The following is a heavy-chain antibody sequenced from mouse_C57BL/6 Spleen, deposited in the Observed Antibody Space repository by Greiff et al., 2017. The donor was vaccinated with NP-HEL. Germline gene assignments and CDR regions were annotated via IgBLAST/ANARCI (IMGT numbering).Heavy chain of an antibody. CDR3: ARDPAYYKGDV. CDR2: IYPGSGST. J-gene: IGHJ1*03. V-gene: IGHV1-55*01. Sequence: QVQLQQPGAELVKPGASVKMSCKASGYTFTSYWITWVKQRPGQGLEWIGDIYPGSGSTNYNEKFKSKATLTVDTSSSTAYMQLSSLTSEDAAVYYCARDPAYYKGDVWGTGTTVTVSS. CDR1: GYTFTSYW. D-gene: IGHD2-12*01.